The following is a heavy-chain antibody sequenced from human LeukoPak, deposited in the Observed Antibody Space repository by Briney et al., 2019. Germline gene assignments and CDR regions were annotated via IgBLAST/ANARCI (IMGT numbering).Heavy chain of an antibody. CDR3: ARQPGAGWFDP. CDR2: INPGDSDT. Sequence: GESLKISCQASGYIFTSSWIDWARQMPGKGLEWMAIINPGDSDTRYSPSFQGQVTISADKSISTVYLQWGSLKASDTAMYYCARQPGAGWFDPWGQGTLVTVSS. D-gene: IGHD3-10*01. J-gene: IGHJ5*02. CDR1: GYIFTSSW. V-gene: IGHV5-51*01.